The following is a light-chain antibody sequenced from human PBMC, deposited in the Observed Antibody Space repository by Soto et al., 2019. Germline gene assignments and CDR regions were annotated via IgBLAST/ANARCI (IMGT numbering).Light chain of an antibody. CDR2: ENN. V-gene: IGLV1-51*02. Sequence: QSVLTQPPSVSAAPGQKVTISCSGSSSNIGNNYVSWYQQIPGTAPKLHIYENNRRPSGIPDRFSGSKSGTSATLGITGLQTGDEADYYCGTWDSSLSAVVFGGGTKLTVL. CDR1: SSNIGNNY. CDR3: GTWDSSLSAVV. J-gene: IGLJ2*01.